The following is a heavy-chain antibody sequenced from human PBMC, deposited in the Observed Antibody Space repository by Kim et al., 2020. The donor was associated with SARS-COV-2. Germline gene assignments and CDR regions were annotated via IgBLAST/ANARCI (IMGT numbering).Heavy chain of an antibody. Sequence: GGSLRLSCAASGFTFSSYWMSWVRQAPGKGLEWVANIKQDGSEKYYVDSVKGRFTISRDNAKNSLYLQMNSLRAEDTAVYYCARTGYSSSSYQRFDYWGQGTLVTVSS. J-gene: IGHJ4*02. CDR1: GFTFSSYW. CDR3: ARTGYSSSSYQRFDY. CDR2: IKQDGSEK. V-gene: IGHV3-7*03. D-gene: IGHD6-6*01.